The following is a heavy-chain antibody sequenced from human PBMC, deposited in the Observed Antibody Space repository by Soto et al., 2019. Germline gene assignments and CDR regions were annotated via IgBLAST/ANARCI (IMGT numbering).Heavy chain of an antibody. D-gene: IGHD3-9*01. Sequence: PSETLSLTCTVSGGSISSYYWSWIRQPPGKGLEWIGYIYYSGSTNYNPSLKSRVTISVDTSKNQFSLKLSSVTAADTAVYYCARESFDILTGYSLGGFDYWGQGTLVTAPQ. CDR1: GGSISSYY. CDR3: ARESFDILTGYSLGGFDY. CDR2: IYYSGST. V-gene: IGHV4-59*01. J-gene: IGHJ4*02.